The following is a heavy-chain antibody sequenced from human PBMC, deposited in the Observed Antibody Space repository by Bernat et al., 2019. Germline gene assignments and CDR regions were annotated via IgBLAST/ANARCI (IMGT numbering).Heavy chain of an antibody. D-gene: IGHD3-22*01. CDR3: AKGVHYYDSSGYSSSYYFDY. Sequence: EVQLLESGGGLVQPGGSLRLSCAASGFTFSSYAMSWVRQAPGKGLEWVSAISGSGGSTYYADSVKGRFTISRDNSKNTLYLQMNSLRAEDTAVYYCAKGVHYYDSSGYSSSYYFDYWGQGTLVTVSS. V-gene: IGHV3-23*01. CDR1: GFTFSSYA. J-gene: IGHJ4*02. CDR2: ISGSGGST.